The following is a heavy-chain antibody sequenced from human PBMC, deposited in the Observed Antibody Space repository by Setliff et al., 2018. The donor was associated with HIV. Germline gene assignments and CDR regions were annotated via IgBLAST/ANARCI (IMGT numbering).Heavy chain of an antibody. V-gene: IGHV3-48*03. CDR3: ARGSRYYGSGSPDH. CDR1: GFTFSSYE. CDR2: ISSSGSTI. D-gene: IGHD3-10*01. J-gene: IGHJ4*02. Sequence: PGGSLRLSCAASGFTFSSYEMNWVRQAPGKGLEWVSYISSSGSTIYYADSVKGRFTISRDNAKNSLYLQMNRLRAEETAVYYCARGSRYYGSGSPDHWGQGTLVTVSS.